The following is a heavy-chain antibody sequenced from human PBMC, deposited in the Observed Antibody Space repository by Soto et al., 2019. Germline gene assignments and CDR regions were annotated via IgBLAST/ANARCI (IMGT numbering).Heavy chain of an antibody. Sequence: HPGGALGVCCAASGVKFSDYWMSWVRQAPGKGLEWVGNIKHDTSEAHYADSVKGRFTITRDNIKNFLFLQMNGLRSDDTASYYCARDGLLFSGPYRPSRFDYWGLGTLVTVSS. J-gene: IGHJ4*02. D-gene: IGHD3-16*02. CDR3: ARDGLLFSGPYRPSRFDY. CDR2: IKHDTSEA. CDR1: GVKFSDYW. V-gene: IGHV3-7*03.